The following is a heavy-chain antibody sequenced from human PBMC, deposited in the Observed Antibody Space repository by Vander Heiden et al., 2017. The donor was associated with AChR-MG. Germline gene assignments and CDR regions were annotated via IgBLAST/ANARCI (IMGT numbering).Heavy chain of an antibody. CDR1: GYSFTSYG. V-gene: IGHV5-10-1*03. Sequence: DVQLVQSGAEVKKPGEALRISCTASGYSFTSYGISWVRQMPGKGLEWMGRIDPRDSYTNSSPSFQGHVTISADKSISTAYLQWSSLKASDTAMYYCAIFQSPGESGAWGQGTLVTVSS. CDR3: AIFQSPGESGA. J-gene: IGHJ5*02. D-gene: IGHD1-26*01. CDR2: IDPRDSYT.